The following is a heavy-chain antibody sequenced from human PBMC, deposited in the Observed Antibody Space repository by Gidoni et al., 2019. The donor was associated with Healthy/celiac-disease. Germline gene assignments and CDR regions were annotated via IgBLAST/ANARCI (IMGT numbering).Heavy chain of an antibody. CDR2: IKQDGSEK. J-gene: IGHJ6*02. V-gene: IGHV3-7*03. D-gene: IGHD1-26*01. CDR3: ARDGNGMDV. Sequence: EVQLVESGGCLVQPGVSLILPCAASGFTFNSYWMSWVRQAPGKGLGWVANIKQDGSEKYYVDSVKGRFTISRDNAKNSLYLQMNSLRAEDTAVYYCARDGNGMDVWGQGTTVTVSS. CDR1: GFTFNSYW.